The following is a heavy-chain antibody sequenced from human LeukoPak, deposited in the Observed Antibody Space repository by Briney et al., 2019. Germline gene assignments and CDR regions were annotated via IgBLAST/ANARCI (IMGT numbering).Heavy chain of an antibody. J-gene: IGHJ4*02. CDR3: AREDCGGDCYPDY. CDR1: GGTFSSYT. Sequence: ALVKVSCKASGGTFSSYTISWVRQAPGQGLEWMGRIIPILGIANYAQKFQGRVTITADKSTSTAYMELSSLRSEDTAVYYCAREDCGGDCYPDYWGQGTLVTVSS. CDR2: IIPILGIA. V-gene: IGHV1-69*02. D-gene: IGHD2-21*01.